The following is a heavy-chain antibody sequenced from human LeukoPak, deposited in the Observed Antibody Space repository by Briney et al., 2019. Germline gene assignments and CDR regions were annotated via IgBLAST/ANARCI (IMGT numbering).Heavy chain of an antibody. Sequence: GRSLRLSCAASGFTFSSYAMHWVRQAPGKGLEWVAAISYDGSNKYYADSVKGRFTISRDNSKNTLYLQMNSLRAEDTCVYYCAKGSDYPDNWGQGTLVTVSS. CDR1: GFTFSSYA. CDR2: ISYDGSNK. CDR3: AKGSDYPDN. J-gene: IGHJ4*02. V-gene: IGHV3-30*01.